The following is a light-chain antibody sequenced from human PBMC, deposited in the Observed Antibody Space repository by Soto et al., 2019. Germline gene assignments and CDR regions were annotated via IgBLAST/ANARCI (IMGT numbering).Light chain of an antibody. Sequence: DIQMTQSPSSLSASVGARVTITCRASHPININLVWFQQKQGKAPKSLIYAATNLQSGVPSCFSGSGGGTDFSLTISSLQPEDVATYYCQQYQRYPPSFGGGTKLQI. J-gene: IGKJ4*01. CDR3: QQYQRYPPS. CDR1: HPININ. CDR2: AAT. V-gene: IGKV1-16*01.